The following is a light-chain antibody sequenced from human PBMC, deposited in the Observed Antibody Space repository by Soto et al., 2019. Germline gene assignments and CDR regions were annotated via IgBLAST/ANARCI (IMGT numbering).Light chain of an antibody. CDR3: QSYDRSLSGYV. CDR1: SSNIGAHYD. J-gene: IGLJ1*01. Sequence: VLTQPPSVSGAPGQRVTISCTGSSSNIGAHYDVHWYQHLPGTSPKVLIYGSTNRPSGVPDRFSGSKSGTSPSLAITGLQADDEADYYCQSYDRSLSGYVFGTGTKVTVL. V-gene: IGLV1-40*01. CDR2: GST.